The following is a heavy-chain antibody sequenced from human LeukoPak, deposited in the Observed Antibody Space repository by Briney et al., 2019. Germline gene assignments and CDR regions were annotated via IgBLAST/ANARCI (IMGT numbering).Heavy chain of an antibody. V-gene: IGHV3-30-3*01. CDR1: GFTFSSYA. CDR2: ISYDGSNK. D-gene: IGHD3-10*01. CDR3: ASTWFGELPYYYGMDV. J-gene: IGHJ6*02. Sequence: PGGSLRLSCAASGFTFSSYAMHWVRQAPGKGLEWVAVISYDGSNKYYADSVKGRFTISRDNSKNTLYLQMNSLRAEDTAVYYCASTWFGELPYYYGMDVWGQGTTVTVSS.